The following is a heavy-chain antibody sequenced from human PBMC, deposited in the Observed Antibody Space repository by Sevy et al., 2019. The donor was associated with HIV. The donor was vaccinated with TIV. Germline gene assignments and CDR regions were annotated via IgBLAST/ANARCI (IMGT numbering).Heavy chain of an antibody. J-gene: IGHJ3*01. CDR2: ISNSGGDI. CDR3: ARDSNVSPDAFDV. Sequence: GGSLRLSCAASEFIFSDYYMSWFRQAPGKGLEWVSYISNSGGDIHCADSVKRRVTISRDNAKNSLYLQMNSLRDDDTAVYYCARDSNVSPDAFDVWGQGTMVTVSS. D-gene: IGHD4-4*01. V-gene: IGHV3-11*01. CDR1: EFIFSDYY.